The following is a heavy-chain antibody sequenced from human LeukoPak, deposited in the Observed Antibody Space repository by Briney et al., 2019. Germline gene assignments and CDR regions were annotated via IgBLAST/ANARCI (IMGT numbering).Heavy chain of an antibody. Sequence: GGSLRLSCAASGFTFSSYNMNWVRQAPGKGLEWVSSISSSSSYIYYADSVKGRFTISRDNAKNSLYLQMNSLRAEDTAVYYCARDSLDYSNYGPDYWGQGTLVTVSS. CDR1: GFTFSSYN. D-gene: IGHD4-11*01. CDR3: ARDSLDYSNYGPDY. V-gene: IGHV3-21*01. CDR2: ISSSSSYI. J-gene: IGHJ4*02.